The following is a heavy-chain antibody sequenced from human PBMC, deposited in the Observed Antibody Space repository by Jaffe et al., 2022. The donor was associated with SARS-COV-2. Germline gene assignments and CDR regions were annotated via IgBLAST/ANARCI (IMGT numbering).Heavy chain of an antibody. Sequence: EVQLVESGGGLVKPGGSLRLSCAGSGFTFSSCSMNWVRQAPGKGLEWVASITNSGHYKNYADSVKGRFTISRDNAKNSLFLQMNSLGAEDTAVYYCARDAAVRGVIHNYYYYYMDVWGKGTTVTVSS. CDR1: GFTFSSCS. CDR3: ARDAAVRGVIHNYYYYYMDV. V-gene: IGHV3-21*01. J-gene: IGHJ6*03. CDR2: ITNSGHYK. D-gene: IGHD3-10*01.